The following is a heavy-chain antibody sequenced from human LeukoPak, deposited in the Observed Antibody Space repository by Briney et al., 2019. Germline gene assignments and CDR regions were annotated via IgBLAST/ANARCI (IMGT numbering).Heavy chain of an antibody. V-gene: IGHV4-4*07. J-gene: IGHJ6*03. CDR2: IYTSGNT. Sequence: SETLSLTCTVSGGSISSYYWSWIRQPAGKGLEWIGRIYTSGNTNYNPSLKSRVTMSVDTSKNQFSLRLNSVTAADTAVYYCARFLAGTRHFHFYYYMDVWGKGTTVTISS. CDR3: ARFLAGTRHFHFYYYMDV. D-gene: IGHD3-9*01. CDR1: GGSISSYY.